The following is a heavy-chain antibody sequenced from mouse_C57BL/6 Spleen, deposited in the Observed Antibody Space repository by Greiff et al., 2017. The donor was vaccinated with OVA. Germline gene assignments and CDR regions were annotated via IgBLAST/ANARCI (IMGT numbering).Heavy chain of an antibody. CDR3: ARYWDLYYFDY. D-gene: IGHD4-1*01. V-gene: IGHV1-4*01. Sequence: QVQLKESGAELARPGASVKMSCKASGYTFTSYTMHWVKQRPGQGLEWIGYINPSSGYTKYNQKFKDKDTLTADKSSSTAYLQLSSLTSEDSAVYYCARYWDLYYFDYWGQGTPLTVSS. CDR1: GYTFTSYT. CDR2: INPSSGYT. J-gene: IGHJ2*01.